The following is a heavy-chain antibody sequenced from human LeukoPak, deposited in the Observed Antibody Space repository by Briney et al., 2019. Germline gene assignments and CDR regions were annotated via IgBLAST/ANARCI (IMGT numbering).Heavy chain of an antibody. Sequence: SQTLSLTCAISGDSVSSNSAAWNWIRQSPSRGLEWLGRTYYRSKWYNDYAVSVESRITINPDTSKNQFSLQLNSVTPDDTAVYYCARKFSAYSSSWSLFDYWGRGTLVTVSS. V-gene: IGHV6-1*01. D-gene: IGHD6-13*01. CDR2: TYYRSKWYN. J-gene: IGHJ4*02. CDR1: GDSVSSNSAA. CDR3: ARKFSAYSSSWSLFDY.